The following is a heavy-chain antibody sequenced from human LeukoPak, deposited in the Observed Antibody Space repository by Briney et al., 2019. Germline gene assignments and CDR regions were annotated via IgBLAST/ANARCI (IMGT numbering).Heavy chain of an antibody. D-gene: IGHD4-17*01. CDR3: ARTRAPYGDYLKYFDH. J-gene: IGHJ4*02. CDR2: MYYSDRT. CDR1: GASVSSFY. Sequence: SETLSLTCAVSGASVSSFYWSWIRQPPGKGLEWIGYMYYSDRTNYNPSLKSRATISVDPSNRQISLSLRSVTAADTAFYYCARTRAPYGDYLKYFDHWGQGALVTVSS. V-gene: IGHV4-59*02.